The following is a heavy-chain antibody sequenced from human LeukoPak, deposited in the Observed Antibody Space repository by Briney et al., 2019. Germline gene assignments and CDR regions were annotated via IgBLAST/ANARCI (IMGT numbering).Heavy chain of an antibody. V-gene: IGHV3-48*02. J-gene: IGHJ2*01. CDR1: GFIFSSYI. CDR3: ARDYGYGDPVAWYFDL. Sequence: GGSLRLSCAASGFIFSSYIMNWVRQPPGKKLEWVSFITSSRMTIYYADSVKAPITISRENATNSLSLQTNSLRDDDTAVYYCARDYGYGDPVAWYFDLWGRGTLVTVSS. D-gene: IGHD4-17*01. CDR2: ITSSRMTI.